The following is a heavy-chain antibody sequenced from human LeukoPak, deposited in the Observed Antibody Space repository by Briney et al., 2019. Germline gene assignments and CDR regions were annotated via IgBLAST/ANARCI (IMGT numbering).Heavy chain of an antibody. CDR1: GYSFTSYW. CDR3: ARIYCSGGSCYSGYFDY. J-gene: IGHJ4*02. CDR2: IYPGDSDT. V-gene: IGHV5-51*01. D-gene: IGHD2-15*01. Sequence: GESLKISCKGSGYSFTSYWIGWVRQMPGKGLERMGTIYPGDSDTRYSPSLQGQVTISADKSISTAYLQWSSLKASDTAMYYCARIYCSGGSCYSGYFDYWGQGALVTVSS.